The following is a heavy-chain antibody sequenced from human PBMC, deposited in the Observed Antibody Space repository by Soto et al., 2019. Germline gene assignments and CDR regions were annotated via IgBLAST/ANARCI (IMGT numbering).Heavy chain of an antibody. J-gene: IGHJ4*02. CDR1: GGSISSGGYS. V-gene: IGHV4-30-2*03. Sequence: SETLSLTCAVSGGSISSGGYSWSWIRQPPGKGLEWIGYIYHSGSTYYNSSLKSRVTVSVDTSKNQFSLKLRSVTAEDTAVYFCARHPMVRDFDWLLYYDSWGQGALVTVSS. CDR3: ARHPMVRDFDWLLYYDS. D-gene: IGHD3-9*01. CDR2: IYHSGST.